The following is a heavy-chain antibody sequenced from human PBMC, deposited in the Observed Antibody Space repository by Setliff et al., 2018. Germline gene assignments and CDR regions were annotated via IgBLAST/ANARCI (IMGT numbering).Heavy chain of an antibody. D-gene: IGHD3-3*01. V-gene: IGHV4-34*01. J-gene: IGHJ4*02. Sequence: SETLSLTCTVYGGSFSNYYWSWIRQSPGKRPEWIAEINQRGNTNYNPSLNSRVSVSVDTPTNQFSLKVFSVTAADTSVYYCRFWSSYYKNDYWAQGTLVTVSS. CDR1: GGSFSNYY. CDR2: INQRGNT. CDR3: RFWSSYYKNDY.